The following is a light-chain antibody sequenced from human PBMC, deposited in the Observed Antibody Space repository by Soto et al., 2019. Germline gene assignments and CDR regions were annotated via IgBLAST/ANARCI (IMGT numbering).Light chain of an antibody. J-gene: IGKJ5*01. V-gene: IGKV3-20*01. CDR1: QSVSSIY. Sequence: EIVLTQSPGTLSLSPGERATLSCRASQSVSSIYLAWYQKKPGQAPRLLIYGASSRATGIPDRFSGTVSGTDFTLTISRLEPEDFAVYYCQQYGSSPITFGQGTRLEIK. CDR2: GAS. CDR3: QQYGSSPIT.